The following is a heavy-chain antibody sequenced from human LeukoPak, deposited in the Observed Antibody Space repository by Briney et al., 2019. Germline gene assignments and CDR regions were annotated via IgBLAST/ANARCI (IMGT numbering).Heavy chain of an antibody. CDR1: GGTFSSYT. CDR2: IIPIFGAA. J-gene: IGHJ4*02. CDR3: ARAAEGYYYDSSGYLLNFDY. V-gene: IGHV1-69*13. D-gene: IGHD3-22*01. Sequence: ASVKVSCKASGGTFSSYTINWVRQAPGQGLEWMGGIIPIFGAANYAQKFQGRVTITADESTSTAYMELSSLRSEDTAVYYCARAAEGYYYDSSGYLLNFDYWGQGTLVTVSS.